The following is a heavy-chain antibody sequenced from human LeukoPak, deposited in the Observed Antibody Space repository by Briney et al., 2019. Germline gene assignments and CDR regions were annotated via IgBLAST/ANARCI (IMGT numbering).Heavy chain of an antibody. CDR3: ARRNRDTGSGYYYYGMDV. Sequence: SETLSLTCTVSGGSISSYYWSWIRQPPGKGLEWIGYIYYSGSTNYNPSLKSRVTISVDTSKNQFSLKLSSVTAADTAVYYCARRNRDTGSGYYYYGMDVWGQGTTATVSS. J-gene: IGHJ6*02. V-gene: IGHV4-59*01. D-gene: IGHD5-18*01. CDR1: GGSISSYY. CDR2: IYYSGST.